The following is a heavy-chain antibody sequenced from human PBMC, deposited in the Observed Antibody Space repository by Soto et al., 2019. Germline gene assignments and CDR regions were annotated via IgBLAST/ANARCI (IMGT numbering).Heavy chain of an antibody. D-gene: IGHD5-12*01. CDR1: GGSISSYY. Sequence: SETLSLTCTVSGGSISSYYWSWIRQPPGKGLEWIGYIYYSGSTNYNPSLKSRVTISLDTSKNQFSLKLSSVTAADTAVYYCARGRNGGYDYDYWGQGTLVTVSS. CDR2: IYYSGST. J-gene: IGHJ4*02. V-gene: IGHV4-59*01. CDR3: ARGRNGGYDYDY.